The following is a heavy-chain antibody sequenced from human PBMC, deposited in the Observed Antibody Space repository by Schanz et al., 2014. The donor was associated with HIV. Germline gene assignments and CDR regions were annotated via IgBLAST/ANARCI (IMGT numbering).Heavy chain of an antibody. V-gene: IGHV4-34*02. J-gene: IGHJ5*02. Sequence: QVQLQQWGAGLLKPSETLSLTCAVFGGSFSGSYWTWIRQSPGKGLEWIGYIYYTGSTYYSPSLKSRVTISVDTSKNQFSLKLSSVTAADTAVYYCARARYCSGGSCLNGWFDPWGQGTLVTVSS. CDR3: ARARYCSGGSCLNGWFDP. D-gene: IGHD2-15*01. CDR2: IYYTGST. CDR1: GGSFSGSY.